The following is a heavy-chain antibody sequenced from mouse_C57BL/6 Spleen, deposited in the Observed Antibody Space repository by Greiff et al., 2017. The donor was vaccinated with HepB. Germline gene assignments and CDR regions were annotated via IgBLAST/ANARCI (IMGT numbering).Heavy chain of an antibody. CDR1: GYTFTSYW. V-gene: IGHV1-50*01. CDR3: ASYGNYVPFAY. J-gene: IGHJ3*01. CDR2: IDPSDSYT. D-gene: IGHD2-1*01. Sequence: QVQLQQPGAELVKPGASVKLSCKASGYTFTSYWMQWVKQRPGQGLEWIGEIDPSDSYTNYNQKFKGKATLTVDTSSSTAYMQLSSLTSEDSAVYYCASYGNYVPFAYWGQGTLVTVSA.